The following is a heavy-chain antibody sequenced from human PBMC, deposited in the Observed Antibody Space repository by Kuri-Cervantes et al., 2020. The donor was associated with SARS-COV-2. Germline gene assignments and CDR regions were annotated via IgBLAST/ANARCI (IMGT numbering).Heavy chain of an antibody. CDR1: GFTFSGHW. CDR2: INPDGSYT. V-gene: IGHV3-74*01. CDR3: AKVPYSKKYQLLVGLDY. D-gene: IGHD2-2*01. Sequence: GESLKISCAASGFTFSGHWIHWVRQAPGKGLVWVSRINPDGSYTNNADSVKGRFTISRDNSKNTLYLQMNSLRAEDTAVYYCAKVPYSKKYQLLVGLDYWGQGTLVTVSS. J-gene: IGHJ4*02.